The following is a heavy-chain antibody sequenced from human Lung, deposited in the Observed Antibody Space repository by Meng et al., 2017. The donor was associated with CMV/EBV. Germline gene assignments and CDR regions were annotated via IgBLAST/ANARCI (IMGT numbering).Heavy chain of an antibody. Sequence: GSLRLXXAVYGGSFSGYYWSWIRQPPGKGLEWIGEINHSGSTNYNPSLKSRVTISVDTSKNQFSLKLSSVTAADTAVYYCARSKRNNYYGSGSDSRNYGMYVWGQGXTVTVSS. V-gene: IGHV4-34*01. CDR2: INHSGST. J-gene: IGHJ6*02. CDR3: ARSKRNNYYGSGSDSRNYGMYV. D-gene: IGHD3-10*01. CDR1: GGSFSGYY.